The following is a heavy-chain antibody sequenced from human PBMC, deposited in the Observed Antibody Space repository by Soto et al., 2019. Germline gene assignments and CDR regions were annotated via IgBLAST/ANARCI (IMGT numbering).Heavy chain of an antibody. J-gene: IGHJ5*02. CDR3: ARDVAISGTRWFDP. CDR1: GYTFTSYG. V-gene: IGHV1-18*01. CDR2: ISADNGNT. D-gene: IGHD2-15*01. Sequence: ASVKVSFKASGYTFTSYGISWLRQAPGQGLEWMGWISADNGNTNYAQKVQGRVTMTTDTSTSTAYMELRSLRSDDTAVYFCARDVAISGTRWFDPWGQGTRVTVSS.